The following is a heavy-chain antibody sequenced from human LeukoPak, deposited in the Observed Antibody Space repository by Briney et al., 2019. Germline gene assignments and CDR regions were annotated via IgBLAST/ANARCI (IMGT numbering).Heavy chain of an antibody. CDR2: IYYSGST. Sequence: SETLSLTCTVSGGSISSYYWSWIRQPPGKGLEWIGYIYYSGSTSYNPSLKSRVTISVDTSKNQFSLKLSSVTAADTAVYYCARVRSGWYEDYWGQGTLVTVSS. V-gene: IGHV4-59*12. D-gene: IGHD6-19*01. CDR1: GGSISSYY. CDR3: ARVRSGWYEDY. J-gene: IGHJ4*02.